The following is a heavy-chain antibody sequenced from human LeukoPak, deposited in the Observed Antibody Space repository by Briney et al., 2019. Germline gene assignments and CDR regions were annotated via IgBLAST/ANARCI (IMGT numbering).Heavy chain of an antibody. Sequence: ASVKVSCKAFGYTFTSYGISWVRQAPGQGLEWMGWISAYNGNTNYAQKLQGRVTMTTDTSTSTAYMEPRSLRSDDTAVYYCARGLRAATPFGYWGQGTLVTVSS. CDR1: GYTFTSYG. D-gene: IGHD2-15*01. CDR3: ARGLRAATPFGY. J-gene: IGHJ4*02. CDR2: ISAYNGNT. V-gene: IGHV1-18*01.